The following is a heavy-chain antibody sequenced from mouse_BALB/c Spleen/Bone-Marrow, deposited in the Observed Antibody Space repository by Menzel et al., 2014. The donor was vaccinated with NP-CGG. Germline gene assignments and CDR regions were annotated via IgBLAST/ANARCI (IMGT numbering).Heavy chain of an antibody. J-gene: IGHJ1*01. CDR2: INSGSGTI. CDR3: ARFYYGSSYKNWYFDV. D-gene: IGHD1-1*01. CDR1: GFTFSSFG. Sequence: EVQLVESGGGLVQPGGSRKLSCAASGFTFSSFGMHWVRQAPEKGLEWVAYINSGSGTIYYADTVKGRFTISRDNPKNTLFLQMTSLRSEDTAMYYCARFYYGSSYKNWYFDVWGAGTTVTVSP. V-gene: IGHV5-17*02.